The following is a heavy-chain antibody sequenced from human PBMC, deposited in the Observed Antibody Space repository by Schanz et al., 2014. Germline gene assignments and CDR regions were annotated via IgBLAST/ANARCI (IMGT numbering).Heavy chain of an antibody. J-gene: IGHJ4*02. CDR3: AREIRGVATFDH. CDR1: GGPFSGYY. V-gene: IGHV4-34*11. CDR2: IYYSGST. Sequence: QVQLQQWGAGLLKPSETLSLTCAVYGGPFSGYYWNWIRQPPGKGLEWIAYIYYSGSTSYKPSLKSRVTISGDTSKNQVSLKLSSVTAADTAVYYCAREIRGVATFDHWGQGTLVTVSS. D-gene: IGHD5-12*01.